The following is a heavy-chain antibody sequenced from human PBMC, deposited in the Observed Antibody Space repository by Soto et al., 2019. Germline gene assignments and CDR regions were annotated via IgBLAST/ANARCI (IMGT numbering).Heavy chain of an antibody. Sequence: QVQLVQSGAEVKKPGSSVTVSCKASGGTFSRYSITWVRQAPGHGLEWIGRIIPIFGIASYAQKFQGRVTITADESTRTAYMELSSLRSDDTAVYYCAREDRDRETGLVPAAIDGMDVWGQGTTVTVSS. J-gene: IGHJ6*02. V-gene: IGHV1-69*08. D-gene: IGHD2-2*01. CDR1: GGTFSRYS. CDR3: AREDRDRETGLVPAAIDGMDV. CDR2: IIPIFGIA.